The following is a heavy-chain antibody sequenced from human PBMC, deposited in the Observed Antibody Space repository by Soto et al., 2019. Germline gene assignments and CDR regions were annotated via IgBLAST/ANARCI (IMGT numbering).Heavy chain of an antibody. D-gene: IGHD2-15*01. CDR3: ARLDCSGGSCTFDY. J-gene: IGHJ4*02. V-gene: IGHV3-53*01. CDR1: GFTVSSNY. CDR2: IYSGGST. Sequence: EVQLVESGGGLIQPGGSLRLSCAASGFTVSSNYMSWVRQAPGKGLEWVSVIYSGGSTYYADSVKGRFTISRDNSKNTLYLQMNSLRAEDTAVYYCARLDCSGGSCTFDYWGQRTLVTVSS.